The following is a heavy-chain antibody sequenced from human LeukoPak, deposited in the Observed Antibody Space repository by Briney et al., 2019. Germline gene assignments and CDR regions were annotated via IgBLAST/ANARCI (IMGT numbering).Heavy chain of an antibody. Sequence: ASVKVSYKASGYTFTGYYMHWVRQAPGQGLEWMGWINPNSGGTNYAQKFQGRVTMTRDTSISTAYMELSRLRSDDTAVYYCARVGFSDILTGYYDYWGQGTLVTVSS. J-gene: IGHJ4*02. CDR3: ARVGFSDILTGYYDY. CDR2: INPNSGGT. V-gene: IGHV1-2*02. D-gene: IGHD3-9*01. CDR1: GYTFTGYY.